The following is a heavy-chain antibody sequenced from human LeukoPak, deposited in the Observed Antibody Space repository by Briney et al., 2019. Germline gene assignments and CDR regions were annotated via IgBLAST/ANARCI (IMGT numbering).Heavy chain of an antibody. CDR1: GFTFSSCM. D-gene: IGHD1-26*01. V-gene: IGHV3-48*02. Sequence: GGALRLSCAAPGFTFSSCMMNWVRQAPGKGLEWVSYINSNSRTIYYADSVKGRFTVSRDNAKNSLYLQMNSLRDEDTAVYYCARDPTISGSYSDYWGQGTLVTVSS. CDR3: ARDPTISGSYSDY. CDR2: INSNSRTI. J-gene: IGHJ4*02.